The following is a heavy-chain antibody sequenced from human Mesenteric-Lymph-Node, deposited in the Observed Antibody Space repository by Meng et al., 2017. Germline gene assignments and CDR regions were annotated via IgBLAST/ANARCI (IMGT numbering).Heavy chain of an antibody. CDR3: ANADGIAAVKFDS. J-gene: IGHJ4*02. CDR1: GFKFGDYA. CDR2: ITWNSGVK. Sequence: GGSLRLSCAASGFKFGDYAMHWVRLAPGKGLEWVSGITWNSGVKDYAASVKGRFTISRDNAKNSLYLQMNSLTSEDTAFYYCANADGIAAVKFDSWGQGTLVTVSS. D-gene: IGHD6-13*01. V-gene: IGHV3-9*01.